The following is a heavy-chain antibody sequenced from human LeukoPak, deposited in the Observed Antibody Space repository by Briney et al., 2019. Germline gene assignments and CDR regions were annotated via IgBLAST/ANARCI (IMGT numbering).Heavy chain of an antibody. V-gene: IGHV4-34*01. CDR1: GGSFSGYY. D-gene: IGHD2-2*01. Sequence: PSETLSLTCAVYGGSFSGYYWSWIRQPPGKGLEWIGEINHSGSTNYNPSLKSRVTISVDTSKNQFSLKLSSVTAADTAVYYCARGPVYCSSTSCSDYYYYMDVWGKGTTVTVSS. CDR2: INHSGST. CDR3: ARGPVYCSSTSCSDYYYYMDV. J-gene: IGHJ6*03.